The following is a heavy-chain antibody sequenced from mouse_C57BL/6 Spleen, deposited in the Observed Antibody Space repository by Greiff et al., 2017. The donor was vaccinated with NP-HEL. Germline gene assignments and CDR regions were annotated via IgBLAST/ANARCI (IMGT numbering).Heavy chain of an antibody. Sequence: QVQLKESGPGLVAPSQSLSITCTVSGFSLTSYGVHWVRQPPGKGLEWLVVIWSDGSTTYNSALNSRLSISKDNSKSQVFLKMNSLQTEDTAMYDCARHSRSNGYAMDYWGQGTSVTVSS. D-gene: IGHD2-5*01. J-gene: IGHJ4*01. CDR3: ARHSRSNGYAMDY. CDR2: IWSDGST. V-gene: IGHV2-6-1*01. CDR1: GFSLTSYG.